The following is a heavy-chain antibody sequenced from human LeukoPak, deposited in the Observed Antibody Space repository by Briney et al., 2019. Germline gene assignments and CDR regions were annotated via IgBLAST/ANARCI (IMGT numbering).Heavy chain of an antibody. Sequence: KTSETLSLTCTVSGGSISSSSYYWGWIRQPPGKGLEWIGNIYYTGSTYYNPSLKSRVTISVDTSKNQFSLKLSSVTAADTAVYYRARLGYCITTSCPTADWFDPWGQGTLVTVSS. D-gene: IGHD2-2*03. CDR2: IYYTGST. CDR1: GGSISSSSYY. V-gene: IGHV4-39*01. J-gene: IGHJ5*02. CDR3: ARLGYCITTSCPTADWFDP.